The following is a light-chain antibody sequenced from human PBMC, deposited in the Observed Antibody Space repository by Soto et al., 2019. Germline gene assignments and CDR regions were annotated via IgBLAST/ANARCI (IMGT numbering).Light chain of an antibody. V-gene: IGLV2-23*03. J-gene: IGLJ2*01. CDR1: SSDVGSYNL. CDR2: EGN. Sequence: LTQPASVSGSPGQSITISCTGSSSDVGSYNLVSWYQQYPGKAPKLMIFEGNKRPSGVSNRFSASKSGNTASLTISGLQAEDEADYYCWSYAGRRTFEVFGGGTQLTVL. CDR3: WSYAGRRTFEV.